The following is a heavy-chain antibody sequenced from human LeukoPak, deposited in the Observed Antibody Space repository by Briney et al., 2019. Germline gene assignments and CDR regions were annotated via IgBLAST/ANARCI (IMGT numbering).Heavy chain of an antibody. CDR3: ARAYYYDSSGYSPYAFDI. CDR2: INPSGGST. V-gene: IGHV1-46*01. D-gene: IGHD3-22*01. CDR1: GYTFTSYY. Sequence: ASVKVSCKASGYTFTSYYMHGVRQAPGQGLEGMGIINPSGGSTSYVQKFQGRVTMTRDTSISTAYMELSRLRSDDTAVYYCARAYYYDSSGYSPYAFDIWGQGTMVTVSS. J-gene: IGHJ3*02.